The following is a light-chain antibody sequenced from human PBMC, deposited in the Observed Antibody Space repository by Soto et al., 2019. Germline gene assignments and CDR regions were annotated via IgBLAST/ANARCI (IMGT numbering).Light chain of an antibody. CDR2: EGI. J-gene: IGLJ1*01. Sequence: QSALTQPASVSGSPGQSITISCTGTSSTVGGFNVVSWYQQHPGKAPKVIIYEGIKRPSGVSNRFSGSNSCSTASLTISGLQAEDEADYYCCSYVGATTDVFGTGTKLTVL. V-gene: IGLV2-23*01. CDR3: CSYVGATTDV. CDR1: SSTVGGFNV.